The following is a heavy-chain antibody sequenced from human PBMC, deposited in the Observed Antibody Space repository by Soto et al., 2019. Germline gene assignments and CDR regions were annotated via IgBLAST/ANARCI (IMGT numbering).Heavy chain of an antibody. J-gene: IGHJ4*02. V-gene: IGHV4-59*01. Sequence: QVQLQESGPGLVKPSETLALTCTVSGGSISSDSWSWIRQPPGKRLEWIGYVYYNGVTKYNPSLESRVTISLDTSQNQFSLKLNSVTAVDTAIYYCARRSRSSSGWYYLDYWGQGTLVTVSS. CDR1: GGSISSDS. CDR2: VYYNGVT. CDR3: ARRSRSSSGWYYLDY. D-gene: IGHD6-19*01.